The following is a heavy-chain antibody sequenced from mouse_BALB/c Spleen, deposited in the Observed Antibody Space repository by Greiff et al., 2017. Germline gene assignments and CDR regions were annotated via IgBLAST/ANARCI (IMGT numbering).Heavy chain of an antibody. D-gene: IGHD1-1*01. Sequence: EVMLVESGGGLVKPGGSLKLSCAASGFTFSSYAMSWVRQTPEKRLEWVATISSGGSYTYYPDSVKGRFTISRDNAKNTLYLQMSSLRSEDTAMYYCARGDYYGSSSDAMDYWGQGTSVTVSS. V-gene: IGHV5-9-1*01. CDR3: ARGDYYGSSSDAMDY. CDR1: GFTFSSYA. CDR2: ISSGGSYT. J-gene: IGHJ4*01.